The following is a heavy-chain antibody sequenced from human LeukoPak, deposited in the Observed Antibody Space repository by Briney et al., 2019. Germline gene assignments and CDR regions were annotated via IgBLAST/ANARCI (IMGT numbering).Heavy chain of an antibody. Sequence: WASVKVSCKASGYTFTSYYMHWVRQAPGQGLEWMGGINPNSGGTNYAQKFQGRVTMTRDTSISTAYMELSRLRSDDTAVYYCARFNSGYHLYYYYYYMDVWGKGTTVTVSS. V-gene: IGHV1-2*02. J-gene: IGHJ6*03. CDR1: GYTFTSYY. CDR3: ARFNSGYHLYYYYYYMDV. CDR2: INPNSGGT. D-gene: IGHD5-12*01.